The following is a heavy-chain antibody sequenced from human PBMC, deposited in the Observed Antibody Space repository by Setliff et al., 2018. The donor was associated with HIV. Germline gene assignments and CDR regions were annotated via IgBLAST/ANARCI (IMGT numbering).Heavy chain of an antibody. CDR1: DSGTYY. V-gene: IGHV4-4*07. CDR2: VSSRGDT. CDR3: ARDRSSGWSKDWFDT. Sequence: SETLSLTCTVSDSGTYYWSWIRQPAGKGLEWIGRVSSRGDTNYNPSLKSRVTMSVDTSKNQFSLRLTSVTAADTAVYYCARDRSSGWSKDWFDTWGQGILVTVSS. D-gene: IGHD6-19*01. J-gene: IGHJ5*02.